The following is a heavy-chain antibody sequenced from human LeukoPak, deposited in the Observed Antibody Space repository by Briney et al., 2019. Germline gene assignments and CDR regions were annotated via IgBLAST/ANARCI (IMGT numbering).Heavy chain of an antibody. V-gene: IGHV3-53*01. J-gene: IGHJ4*02. Sequence: PGGSPRLSCAASGFSVSSDYMSWVRQAPGKGLEWVSVIYSGGSTYYADSVKGRFTISRDNSKNMLYLQMNSLRAEDTAVYFCARGGSIRPFDYWGQGTLVTVSS. CDR1: GFSVSSDY. CDR2: IYSGGST. D-gene: IGHD1-26*01. CDR3: ARGGSIRPFDY.